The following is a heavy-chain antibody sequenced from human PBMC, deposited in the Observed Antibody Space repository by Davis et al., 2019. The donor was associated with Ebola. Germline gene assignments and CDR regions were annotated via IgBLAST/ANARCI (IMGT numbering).Heavy chain of an antibody. J-gene: IGHJ6*02. CDR1: GFSFSSYA. V-gene: IGHV3-23*01. CDR2: MSSSGDST. Sequence: GESLKISCAASGFSFSSYAMSWVRQAPGKGPEWVSSMSSSGDSTSYRDSVKGRFTISRDNSKNTLYLQMNSLRAEDTAVYYCARALVSKDFWSGYTYYYGMDVWGQGTTVTASS. D-gene: IGHD3-3*01. CDR3: ARALVSKDFWSGYTYYYGMDV.